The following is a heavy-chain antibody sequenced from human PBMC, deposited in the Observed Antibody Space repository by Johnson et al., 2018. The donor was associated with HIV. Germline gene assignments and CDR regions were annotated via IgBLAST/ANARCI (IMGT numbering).Heavy chain of an antibody. J-gene: IGHJ3*02. CDR2: IKRKTDGGTT. CDR3: ARELPSYDILTGPGAFDI. CDR1: GFTFSGSA. Sequence: VQLVESGGGLVQPGGSLKLSCAASGFTFSGSAMHWVRQASGKGLEWVGRIKRKTDGGTTDYAAPVKGRFTISRDDAKNTLYLQMNSLRAEDTAVYYCARELPSYDILTGPGAFDIWGQGTMVTVSS. D-gene: IGHD3-9*01. V-gene: IGHV3-15*01.